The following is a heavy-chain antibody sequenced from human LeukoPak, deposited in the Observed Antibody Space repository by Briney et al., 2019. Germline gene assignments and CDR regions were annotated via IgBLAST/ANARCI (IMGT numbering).Heavy chain of an antibody. CDR3: AKGQGYSTSGWYFDY. CDR1: GFSFNTYG. D-gene: IGHD2-2*01. V-gene: IGHV3-23*01. CDR2: ITKSGDST. Sequence: GGSLRLSCAASGFSFNTYGMNWVRQAPGKGLEWVSSITKSGDSTYYADTVRGRFTISRDNSKNTLYLQMNSLRAEDTAVYHCAKGQGYSTSGWYFDYWGHGTLVTVSS. J-gene: IGHJ4*01.